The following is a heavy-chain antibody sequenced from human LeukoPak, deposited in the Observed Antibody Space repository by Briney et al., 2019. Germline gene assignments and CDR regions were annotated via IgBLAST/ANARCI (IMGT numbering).Heavy chain of an antibody. CDR3: AREEIALME. CDR2: ISSSSSTI. V-gene: IGHV3-48*01. Sequence: GGSLRLSCAASGFTFSSYSMNWVRQAPGKGLEWVSYISSSSSTIYYADSVKGRFTISRDNSKNTLYLQMNSLRAEDTAVYYCAREEIALMEWGQGTLVTVSS. CDR1: GFTFSSYS. J-gene: IGHJ4*02. D-gene: IGHD2-8*01.